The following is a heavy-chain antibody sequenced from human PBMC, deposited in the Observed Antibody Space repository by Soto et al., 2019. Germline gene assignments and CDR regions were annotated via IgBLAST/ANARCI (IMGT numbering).Heavy chain of an antibody. V-gene: IGHV3-48*03. CDR1: GFTFSSYE. CDR3: AREGVGREGPLYYYYYGMDV. CDR2: ISSSGSTI. J-gene: IGHJ6*02. D-gene: IGHD1-26*01. Sequence: PGGSLRLSCAASGFTFSSYEMNWVRQAPGKGLEWVSYISSSGSTIYYADSVKGRFTISRDNAKNSLYLQMNSLRAEDTAVYYCAREGVGREGPLYYYYYGMDVWGQGTTVTVSS.